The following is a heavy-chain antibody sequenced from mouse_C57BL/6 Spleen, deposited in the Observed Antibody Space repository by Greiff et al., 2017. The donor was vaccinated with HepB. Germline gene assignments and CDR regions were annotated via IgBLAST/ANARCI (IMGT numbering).Heavy chain of an antibody. D-gene: IGHD1-1*01. J-gene: IGHJ4*01. CDR1: GYTFTSYW. CDR3: ARAYGSKAYYAMDY. Sequence: VQLQQPGAELVRPGTSVKLSCKASGYTFTSYWMHWVKQRPGQGLEWIGVIDPSDSYTNYNQKFKGKATLTVDTSSSTAYMQLSSLTSEDSAVYYGARAYGSKAYYAMDYWGQGTSVTVSS. V-gene: IGHV1-59*01. CDR2: IDPSDSYT.